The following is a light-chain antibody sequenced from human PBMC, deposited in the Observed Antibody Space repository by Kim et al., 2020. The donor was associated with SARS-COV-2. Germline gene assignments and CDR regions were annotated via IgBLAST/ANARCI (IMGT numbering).Light chain of an antibody. J-gene: IGLJ1*01. Sequence: SSELTQDPAVSVALGQTVRITCQGDSLTSFYASWYRQKPGQAPVLVFFGKNNRPSGVPDRFSASSSGDTASLTIGGAQAEDEGDYYCVSRDRSGHRYVFGTGTKVTVL. CDR1: SLTSFY. CDR2: GKN. CDR3: VSRDRSGHRYV. V-gene: IGLV3-19*01.